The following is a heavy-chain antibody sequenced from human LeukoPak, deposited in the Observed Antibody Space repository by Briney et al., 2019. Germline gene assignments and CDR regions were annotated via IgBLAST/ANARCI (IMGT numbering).Heavy chain of an antibody. D-gene: IGHD1-1*01. CDR2: ISYDGSNK. Sequence: PGRSLRLSCAASGFTFSSYVIHWVRQAPGKGLEWVAVISYDGSNKYYADSVKGRFTISRDNSKNTVYVQMNSLRAEDTAVYYCARAANWNDGGFDYWGQGTLVTVSS. CDR1: GFTFSSYV. J-gene: IGHJ4*02. V-gene: IGHV3-30*04. CDR3: ARAANWNDGGFDY.